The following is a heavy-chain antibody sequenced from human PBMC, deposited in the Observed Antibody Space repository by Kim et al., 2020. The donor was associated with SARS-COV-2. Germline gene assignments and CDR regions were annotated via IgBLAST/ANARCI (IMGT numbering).Heavy chain of an antibody. J-gene: IGHJ5*02. Sequence: GGSLRLSCAASGFTYRSYNMNWVRQAPGKGLEWVSFISSGSNYIYYADSVKGRFTISRDNAINSLYLEMDSLRVEDTAVYYCARALERRGYYFDLWGQGTLVTVSS. D-gene: IGHD1-1*01. CDR3: ARALERRGYYFDL. CDR1: GFTYRSYN. CDR2: ISSGSNYI. V-gene: IGHV3-21*01.